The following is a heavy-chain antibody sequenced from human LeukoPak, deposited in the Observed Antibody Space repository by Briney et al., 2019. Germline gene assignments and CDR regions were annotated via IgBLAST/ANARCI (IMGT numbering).Heavy chain of an antibody. CDR2: INPHSGGT. D-gene: IGHD2-15*01. V-gene: IGHV1-2*02. Sequence: ASVKVSRKASGYTLTGYYMHWVRQAPGQGLEWMGWINPHSGGTNYAQKFQGRVTMTRDTSISTAYMELSRLTSDDTAVYYCARAVGSTNSLYDYWGQGTLVTVSS. J-gene: IGHJ4*02. CDR3: ARAVGSTNSLYDY. CDR1: GYTLTGYY.